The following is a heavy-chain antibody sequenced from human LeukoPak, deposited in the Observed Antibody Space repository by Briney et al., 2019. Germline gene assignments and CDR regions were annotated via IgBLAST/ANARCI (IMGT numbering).Heavy chain of an antibody. D-gene: IGHD2-15*01. Sequence: GGSLRLSCAASGFTFSNCWMSWFRQAPGKGLEWVAYIKEDGSEKNYVDSVKGRSTISRDNTKNFLYLQLSTLRVEDTAVYYCARDRPTGRSRGVVVQWGQGTLVTVSS. CDR1: GFTFSNCW. CDR3: ARDRPTGRSRGVVVQ. V-gene: IGHV3-7*01. CDR2: IKEDGSEK. J-gene: IGHJ4*02.